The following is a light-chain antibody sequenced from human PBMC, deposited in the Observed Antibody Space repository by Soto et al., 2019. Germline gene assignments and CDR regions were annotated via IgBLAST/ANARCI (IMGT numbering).Light chain of an antibody. CDR2: DNN. CDR3: GTWDSSLSANWV. Sequence: QSVLTQPPSVSAAPGQKVTISCSGSSSNIGNNYVSWYQQLPGTAPKLLIYDNNKRPSGIPDRFSGSKSGTSATLGITGLQTGAEADYYCGTWDSSLSANWVFGGGTQLTVL. J-gene: IGLJ3*02. CDR1: SSNIGNNY. V-gene: IGLV1-51*01.